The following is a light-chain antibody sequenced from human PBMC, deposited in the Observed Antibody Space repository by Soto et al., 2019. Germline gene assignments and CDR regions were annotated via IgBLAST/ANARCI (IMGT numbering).Light chain of an antibody. CDR3: TSYTSRSTRG. CDR1: SSDVGGYNY. J-gene: IGLJ2*01. Sequence: QSALTQPASVSGSPGQSITISCTGTSSDVGGYNYVSWYQQHPGKAPKLMIYDVSNRPSGVSNRFSGSKSGNTASLTISGHQAEDEADYYCTSYTSRSTRGFGGGTKLTVL. V-gene: IGLV2-14*01. CDR2: DVS.